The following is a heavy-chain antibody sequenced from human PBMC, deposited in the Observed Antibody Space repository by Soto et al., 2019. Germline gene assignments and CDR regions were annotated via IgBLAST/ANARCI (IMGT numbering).Heavy chain of an antibody. J-gene: IGHJ4*02. V-gene: IGHV1-69*06. CDR2: IIPIFGTA. D-gene: IGHD6-6*01. CDR1: GGTFSSYA. Sequence: SVKVSCKASGGTFSSYAISWVRQAPGQGLEWMGGIIPIFGTANYAQKFQGRVTITAEKSTSTAYMELSSLRSEDTAVYYCARNGLEYSSSAPFDYWGQGALVTVSS. CDR3: ARNGLEYSSSAPFDY.